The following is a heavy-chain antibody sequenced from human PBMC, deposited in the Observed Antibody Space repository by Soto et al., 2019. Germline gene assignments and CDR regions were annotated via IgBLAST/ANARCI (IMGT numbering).Heavy chain of an antibody. CDR2: IYHSGST. D-gene: IGHD1-26*01. CDR1: CGSISSSNW. J-gene: IGHJ4*02. V-gene: IGHV4-4*02. Sequence: SETLSLTCAVSCGSISSSNWWSWVRQPPGKGLEWIGEIYHSGSTNYNPSLKSRVTISVDKSKNQFSLKLSSVTAADTAVYYCARVYNGSYPWYFDYWGQGTLVTVSS. CDR3: ARVYNGSYPWYFDY.